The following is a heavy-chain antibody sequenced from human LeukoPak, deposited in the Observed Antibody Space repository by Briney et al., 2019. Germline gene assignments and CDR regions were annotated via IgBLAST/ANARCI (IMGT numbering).Heavy chain of an antibody. D-gene: IGHD3-22*01. Sequence: PGGTLRLSCAASGFTFSSYGMSWVRQAPGKGLEWVSAISGSGGSTYYADSVKGRFTISRDNSKNTLYLQMNSLRAEDTAVYYCAKDEVWEPYYYDSSGYYYVFSHGPFDYWGQGTLVTVSS. CDR3: AKDEVWEPYYYDSSGYYYVFSHGPFDY. J-gene: IGHJ4*02. CDR2: ISGSGGST. V-gene: IGHV3-23*01. CDR1: GFTFSSYG.